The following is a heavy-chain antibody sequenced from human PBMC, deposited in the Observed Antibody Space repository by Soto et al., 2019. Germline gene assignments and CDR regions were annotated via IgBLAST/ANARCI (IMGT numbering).Heavy chain of an antibody. CDR2: INPNSGGT. J-gene: IGHJ5*02. Sequence: QVQLVQSGAEVKKPGASVKVSCKASGYTFTGYYMHWVRQAPGQGLEWMGWINPNSGGTNYAQKFQGRVTMTRDTSISTAYMELSRLRSDDTAVYYCARGSPYGWGPVYNWFDPWGQGTLVTVSS. V-gene: IGHV1-2*02. CDR1: GYTFTGYY. D-gene: IGHD4-17*01. CDR3: ARGSPYGWGPVYNWFDP.